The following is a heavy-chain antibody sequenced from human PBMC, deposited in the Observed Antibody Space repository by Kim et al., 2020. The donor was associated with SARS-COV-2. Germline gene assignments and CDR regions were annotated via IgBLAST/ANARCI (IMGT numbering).Heavy chain of an antibody. D-gene: IGHD3-10*01. CDR3: ARRVDGSGSYYDY. Sequence: YRPAVQGRVTISADKSISTAYLQWSSLKASDTAMYYCARRVDGSGSYYDYWGQGTLVTVSS. V-gene: IGHV5-51*01. J-gene: IGHJ4*02.